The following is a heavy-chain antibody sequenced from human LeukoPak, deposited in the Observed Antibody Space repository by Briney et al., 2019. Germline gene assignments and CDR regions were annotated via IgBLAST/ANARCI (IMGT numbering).Heavy chain of an antibody. V-gene: IGHV3-23*01. CDR1: GFTFSSYA. Sequence: GGSLRLSCAASGFTFSSYAMSWVRQAPGKGLEWVSAISGSGGSTYYGDSVKGRFTISRDNSKNTLYLQMNSLRAEDTAVYYCAKGNGYSYGYFDYWGQGTLVTVSS. CDR2: ISGSGGST. J-gene: IGHJ4*02. D-gene: IGHD5-18*01. CDR3: AKGNGYSYGYFDY.